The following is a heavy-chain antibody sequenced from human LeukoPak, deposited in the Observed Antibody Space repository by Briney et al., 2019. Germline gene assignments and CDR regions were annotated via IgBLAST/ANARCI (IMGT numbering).Heavy chain of an antibody. Sequence: GGSLRLSCAASGIAFSNSIMHWVRQAPGKGLEWVSAMSFDGFSKYYADSLKGRLSISGDDSKNTVYLQMNSLRLEDTAVYYCAREGHTSGYCGTFDVWGQGTTVVVSS. CDR1: GIAFSNSI. J-gene: IGHJ3*01. CDR3: AREGHTSGYCGTFDV. D-gene: IGHD3-22*01. V-gene: IGHV3-30*04. CDR2: MSFDGFSK.